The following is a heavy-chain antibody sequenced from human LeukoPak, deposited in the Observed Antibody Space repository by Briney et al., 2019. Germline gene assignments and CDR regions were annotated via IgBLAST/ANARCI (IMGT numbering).Heavy chain of an antibody. CDR1: GFTFSSYA. CDR2: LSYDGSDN. CDR3: AKDGYCGSASCYGWFDP. Sequence: PGRSLRLSCAASGFTFSSYAMHWVRQAPGKGLEWVAVLSYDGSDNYYADSVRGRFTVSRDISKNTLFLQMDSLRVEDTAVYYCAKDGYCGSASCYGWFDPWGQGTLVTVSS. V-gene: IGHV3-30*04. D-gene: IGHD2-2*03. J-gene: IGHJ5*02.